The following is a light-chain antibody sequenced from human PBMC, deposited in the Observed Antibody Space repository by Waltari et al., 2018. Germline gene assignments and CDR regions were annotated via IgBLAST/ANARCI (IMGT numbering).Light chain of an antibody. CDR3: QLRTNLMFT. CDR1: QSVSSY. V-gene: IGKV3-11*01. Sequence: EIVLTQSPATLSLSPGERATLSCRASQSVSSYLAWYQQKPGQAPRLLIYDASNRATGIPARFSGSGSGTDFTLTISSLEPEDFAVYYCQLRTNLMFTFGQGSKLEI. CDR2: DAS. J-gene: IGKJ2*01.